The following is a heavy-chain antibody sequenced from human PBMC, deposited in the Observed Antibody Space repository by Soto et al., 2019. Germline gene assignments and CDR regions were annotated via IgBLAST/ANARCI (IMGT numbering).Heavy chain of an antibody. CDR2: IIPILGIA. CDR1: GGTFSSYT. V-gene: IGHV1-69*02. Sequence: GPSVKVSFKASGGTFSSYTISWVRQAPGQGLEWMGRIIPILGIANYAQKFQGRVTITADKSTSTAYMELSSLRSEDTAVYYCARAYSSGWFDYWGQGTLVTVSS. J-gene: IGHJ4*02. CDR3: ARAYSSGWFDY. D-gene: IGHD6-19*01.